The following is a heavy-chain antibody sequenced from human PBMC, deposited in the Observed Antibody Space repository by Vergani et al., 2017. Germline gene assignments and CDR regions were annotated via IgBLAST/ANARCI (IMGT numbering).Heavy chain of an antibody. D-gene: IGHD4-17*01. CDR1: GFTFSSYA. CDR3: ARSGGRHTVTTAANY. CDR2: ISYDGSNK. Sequence: QVQLVESGGGVVQPGRSLRLSCAASGFTFSSYAMHWVRQAPGKGLEWVAVISYDGSNKYYADSVKGRFTISRDNSKNTLYLQMNSLRAEYTAVYYCARSGGRHTVTTAANYWGQGLLVTVSA. J-gene: IGHJ4*02. V-gene: IGHV3-30*01.